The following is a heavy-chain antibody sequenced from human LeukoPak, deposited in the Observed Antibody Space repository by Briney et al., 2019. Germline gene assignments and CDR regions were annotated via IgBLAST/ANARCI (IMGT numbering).Heavy chain of an antibody. D-gene: IGHD6-6*01. CDR3: ASSMGIATRPYYFDY. CDR2: SSSGGSYT. V-gene: IGHV3-11*06. J-gene: IGHJ4*02. Sequence: GGPLRLSCAASGFTFSAYYMTWIRQAPGKGLEWVSYSSSGGSYTDYSDSVKGRFTISRDNAKNSLYLQMNVLRAENTAVYYCASSMGIATRPYYFDYWGQGTLVTVSS. CDR1: GFTFSAYY.